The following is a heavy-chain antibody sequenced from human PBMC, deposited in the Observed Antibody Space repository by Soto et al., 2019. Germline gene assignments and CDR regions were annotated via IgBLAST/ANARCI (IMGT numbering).Heavy chain of an antibody. CDR3: ARELGYCISTSCYDYYYYGMDV. D-gene: IGHD2-2*01. V-gene: IGHV3-33*08. J-gene: IGHJ6*02. Sequence: PWGSLRVPCAASGFTFINYGMHWVRQAPGKGLEWVAVIYDGSNKYYADSVKGRFTISRDNSKNTLYLQMNSLRAEDTAVYYCARELGYCISTSCYDYYYYGMDVWGRGTTVTVSS. CDR1: GFTFINYG. CDR2: IYDGSNK.